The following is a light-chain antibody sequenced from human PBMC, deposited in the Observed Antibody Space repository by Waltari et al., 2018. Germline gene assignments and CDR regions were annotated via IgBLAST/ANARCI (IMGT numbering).Light chain of an antibody. CDR3: QQYNNWPWT. J-gene: IGKJ1*01. CDR2: GTS. V-gene: IGKV3-15*01. CDR1: QSVGSD. Sequence: ERVMTQSPATLSVFPGETATLTCRASQSVGSDLTWYQQTPGQAPRLLIFGTSTRATAVPARFSGSGSGTEFTLTVSGLQSEDFAVYFCQQYNNWPWTFGQGTKVEVK.